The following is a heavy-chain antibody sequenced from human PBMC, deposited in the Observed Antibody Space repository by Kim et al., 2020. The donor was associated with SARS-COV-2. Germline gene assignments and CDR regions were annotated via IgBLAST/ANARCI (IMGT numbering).Heavy chain of an antibody. CDR3: ASRRYAGTYYYFDY. V-gene: IGHV3-74*01. J-gene: IGHJ4*02. Sequence: GGSLRLSCAASGFTFSSYWMHWVRQAPGKGLVWVSRINSDGGTTSYADSVKGRFTISRSNAKSTLYLQMNSLRAEDTAVYYCASRRYAGTYYYFDYWGQGTLVTVSS. CDR1: GFTFSSYW. D-gene: IGHD1-26*01. CDR2: INSDGGTT.